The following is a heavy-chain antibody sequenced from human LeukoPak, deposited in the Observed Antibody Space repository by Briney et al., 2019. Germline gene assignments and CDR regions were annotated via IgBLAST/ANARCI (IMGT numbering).Heavy chain of an antibody. J-gene: IGHJ5*02. D-gene: IGHD2-2*01. Sequence: ASVKVSCKTSGYTFTGYYMHWVRQAPGQGLEWMGWINPNSGGTNYAQKFQGRVTMTRDTSISTAYMELSRLRSDDTAVYYCAALGYCSSTSCYVSGYNWFDPWGQGTLVTVSS. CDR2: INPNSGGT. V-gene: IGHV1-2*02. CDR3: AALGYCSSTSCYVSGYNWFDP. CDR1: GYTFTGYY.